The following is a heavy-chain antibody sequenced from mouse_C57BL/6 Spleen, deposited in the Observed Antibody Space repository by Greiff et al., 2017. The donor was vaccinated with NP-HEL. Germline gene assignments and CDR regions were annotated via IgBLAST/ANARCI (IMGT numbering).Heavy chain of an antibody. J-gene: IGHJ1*03. V-gene: IGHV1-69*01. Sequence: QVQLQQPGAELVMPGASVKLSCKASGYTFTSYWMHWVKQRPGQGLEWIGEIDPSDSYTNYNQKFKGKSTLTVDKSSSTAYMQLSSLTSEDAAVYYCARYYYGSSYGVFDVWGTGTTVTVSS. CDR2: IDPSDSYT. CDR3: ARYYYGSSYGVFDV. CDR1: GYTFTSYW. D-gene: IGHD1-1*01.